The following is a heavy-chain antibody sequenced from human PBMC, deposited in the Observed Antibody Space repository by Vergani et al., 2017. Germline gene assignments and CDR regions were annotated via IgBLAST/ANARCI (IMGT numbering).Heavy chain of an antibody. Sequence: EVQLLESGGGLVQPGGSRRLSCAGAGFTFDTYTMAYVRQAPGKGLEWVATISSGGGDIFYADSVKGGFTISRDNSKNTLFLQMNSLKDEDTAVYYCTTAWVLYYLHGEYFQYWGRGTLVSVSS. J-gene: IGHJ1*01. V-gene: IGHV3-23*01. D-gene: IGHD3-10*01. CDR3: TTAWVLYYLHGEYFQY. CDR1: GFTFDTYT. CDR2: ISSGGGDI.